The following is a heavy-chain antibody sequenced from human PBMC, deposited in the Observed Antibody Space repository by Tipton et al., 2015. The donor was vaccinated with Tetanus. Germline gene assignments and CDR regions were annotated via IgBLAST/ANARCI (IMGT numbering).Heavy chain of an antibody. CDR2: IFASGST. CDR3: ARRSYCTSTRCFDAFDL. Sequence: LRLSCVASGFTFSDHYMSWIRQAPGKGLEWVSYIFASGSTNYNPALKSRVTISMDTSKNQISLNLTSVTAADTAVYFCARRSYCTSTRCFDAFDLWGPGTRVTVSS. J-gene: IGHJ3*01. D-gene: IGHD2-8*01. V-gene: IGHV4-59*11. CDR1: GFTFSDHY.